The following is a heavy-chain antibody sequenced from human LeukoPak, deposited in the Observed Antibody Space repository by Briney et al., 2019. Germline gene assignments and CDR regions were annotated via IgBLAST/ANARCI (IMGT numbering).Heavy chain of an antibody. CDR2: ISWNSGSI. CDR1: GFTFDDYA. CDR3: VRSAFHAGSGNYYDY. J-gene: IGHJ4*02. Sequence: GGSLRLSCAASGFTFDDYAMHWVRQAPGKGLEWVSGISWNSGSIGYADSVKGRFTISRDNAEDTLYLQMNSLRVEDTAVYYCVRSAFHAGSGNYYDYWGQGTLVTVSS. V-gene: IGHV3-9*01. D-gene: IGHD3-22*01.